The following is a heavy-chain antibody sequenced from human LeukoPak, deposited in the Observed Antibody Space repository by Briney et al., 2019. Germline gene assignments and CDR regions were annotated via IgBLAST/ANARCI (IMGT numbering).Heavy chain of an antibody. CDR3: AKDPNFWGTYRTPVDY. Sequence: QAGGSLRLSCAASGFPFSSYAMSWVRQAPGKGLEWVSAISGSGGSTYYADSVKGRFTISRDNSKNTLYLQMNSLRAEDTAVYYCAKDPNFWGTYRTPVDYWGQGTLVTVSS. CDR2: ISGSGGST. J-gene: IGHJ4*02. CDR1: GFPFSSYA. V-gene: IGHV3-23*01. D-gene: IGHD3-16*02.